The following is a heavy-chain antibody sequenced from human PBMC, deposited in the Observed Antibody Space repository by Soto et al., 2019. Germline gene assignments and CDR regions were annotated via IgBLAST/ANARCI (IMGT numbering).Heavy chain of an antibody. V-gene: IGHV3-23*01. CDR3: ARAGVIAARTGLYYYGMDV. Sequence: GGSMRLSCAASGLTFSIYAMSGVRQAPGKGLEWVSAISGSGGSTYYADSVKGRFTISRDNSKNTLYPQMNSLRAEDTAVYYCARAGVIAARTGLYYYGMDVWGQG. J-gene: IGHJ6*02. D-gene: IGHD6-6*01. CDR1: GLTFSIYA. CDR2: ISGSGGST.